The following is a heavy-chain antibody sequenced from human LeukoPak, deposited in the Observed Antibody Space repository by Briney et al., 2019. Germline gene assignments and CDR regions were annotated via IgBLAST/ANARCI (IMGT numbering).Heavy chain of an antibody. CDR2: ISWNSGSI. D-gene: IGHD2-2*01. J-gene: IGHJ5*02. CDR3: AREVYCSSTSCYEENWFDP. V-gene: IGHV3-9*01. Sequence: GRSLRLSCAASGFTFDDYAMHWVRQAPGKGLEWVSGISWNSGSIGYADSVKGRFTISRDNAKNSLYLQMNSLRAEDTAVYYCAREVYCSSTSCYEENWFDPWGQGTLVTVSS. CDR1: GFTFDDYA.